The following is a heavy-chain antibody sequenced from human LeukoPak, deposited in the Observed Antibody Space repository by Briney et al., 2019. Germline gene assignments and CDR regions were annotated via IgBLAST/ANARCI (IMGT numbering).Heavy chain of an antibody. CDR3: AKYSSGWSPLDY. CDR1: GFTFSSYA. Sequence: GGSLRLSCAASGFTFSSYAMHWVRQAPGKGLEWVAVISYDGSNKYYADSVKGRFTISRDNSKNTLYLQMNSLRAEDTAVYYCAKYSSGWSPLDYWGQGTLVTVSS. J-gene: IGHJ4*02. CDR2: ISYDGSNK. V-gene: IGHV3-30-3*02. D-gene: IGHD6-19*01.